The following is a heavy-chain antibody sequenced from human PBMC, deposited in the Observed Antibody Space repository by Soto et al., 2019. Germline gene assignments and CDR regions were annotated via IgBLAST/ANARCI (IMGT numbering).Heavy chain of an antibody. CDR2: IYYSGST. J-gene: IGHJ4*02. V-gene: IGHV4-39*01. Sequence: QLQLQESGPGLVKPSETLSLTCTVSGGSISSSSYYWGWIRQPPGKGLEWIGSIYYSGSTYYNPSLQSRVTISVDPSKNQFSLKLSSVTAADTAVYYCARRGSGSYSDYWGQGTLVTVSS. CDR3: ARRGSGSYSDY. D-gene: IGHD3-10*01. CDR1: GGSISSSSYY.